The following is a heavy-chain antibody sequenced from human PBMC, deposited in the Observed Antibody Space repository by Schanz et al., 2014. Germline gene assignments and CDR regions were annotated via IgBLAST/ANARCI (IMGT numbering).Heavy chain of an antibody. CDR2: IRIDASAK. D-gene: IGHD6-19*01. J-gene: IGHJ4*02. Sequence: VRLVESGGGLVKPGGSLRLSCAASEFSFSSFGMHWVRQAPGKGLEWVAYIRIDASAKYYGDSVEGRFTISRDNAKITLYLQMISLRPDDTALYYCVAIHVAVAEAFYWGQGALVIVSS. CDR1: EFSFSSFG. V-gene: IGHV3-30*02. CDR3: VAIHVAVAEAFY.